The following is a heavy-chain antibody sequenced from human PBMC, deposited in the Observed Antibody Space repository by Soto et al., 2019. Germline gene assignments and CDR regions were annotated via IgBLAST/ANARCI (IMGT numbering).Heavy chain of an antibody. Sequence: QVQLQESGPGLVKPSQTLSLTCTVSGGSISSGGLYWSWIRQHPGKGLEWIGYIFYSGSTYYNPSLKSRVSISVDTSKTQFSLKLSSVTAADTAVYYCAREEGGGYDHRWFDPWGQGTLVTVSS. CDR2: IFYSGST. CDR1: GGSISSGGLY. V-gene: IGHV4-31*03. J-gene: IGHJ5*02. D-gene: IGHD5-12*01. CDR3: AREEGGGYDHRWFDP.